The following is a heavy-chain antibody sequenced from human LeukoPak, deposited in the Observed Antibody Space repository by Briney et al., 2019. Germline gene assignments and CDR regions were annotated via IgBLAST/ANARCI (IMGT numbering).Heavy chain of an antibody. CDR2: IYSGGST. D-gene: IGHD3-10*01. Sequence: GGSLRLSCAASGFTVSSNYMSWVRQAPGKGLEWVSVIYSGGSTDCADSVKGRFTISRDNSKNTLYLQMNNLRAEDTAVYYCARGIRRHYYGSGSYYNTGRRIGDYFDYWGQGTLVTVSS. CDR3: ARGIRRHYYGSGSYYNTGRRIGDYFDY. CDR1: GFTVSSNY. V-gene: IGHV3-66*01. J-gene: IGHJ4*02.